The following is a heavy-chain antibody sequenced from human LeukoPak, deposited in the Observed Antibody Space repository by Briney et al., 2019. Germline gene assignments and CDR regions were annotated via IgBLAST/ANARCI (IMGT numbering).Heavy chain of an antibody. J-gene: IGHJ4*02. Sequence: SVKVSCKASGGTCSRYAISRVPQAAGQGLECMGRILPILGIANYAQKFQGRVTITADKSTSTAYMELSSLRSEDTAMYYCARDGRESLYSRSWYPLDWGQGTLVTVSS. V-gene: IGHV1-69*04. CDR2: ILPILGIA. CDR1: GGTCSRYA. D-gene: IGHD6-13*01. CDR3: ARDGRESLYSRSWYPLD.